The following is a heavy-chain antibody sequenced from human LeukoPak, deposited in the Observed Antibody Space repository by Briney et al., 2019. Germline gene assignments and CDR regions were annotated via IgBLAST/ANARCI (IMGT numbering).Heavy chain of an antibody. D-gene: IGHD5-24*01. CDR1: GFTFSTYS. CDR3: ARGDGYYYNFDD. V-gene: IGHV3-7*03. J-gene: IGHJ4*02. CDR2: IKQDGSET. Sequence: QAGGSLRLSCAASGFTFSTYSMSWLRQAPGKGLEWVGNIKQDGSETKSADSVKGRFTISRDNAKNSLYLQLNSLRAEDTAVYYCARGDGYYYNFDDWGQGTLVTVSS.